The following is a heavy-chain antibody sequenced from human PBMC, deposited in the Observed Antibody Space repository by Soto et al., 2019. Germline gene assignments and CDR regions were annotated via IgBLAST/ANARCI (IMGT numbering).Heavy chain of an antibody. CDR2: IIPIFGTA. Sequence: QVQLVQSGAEVKKPGSSVKVSCKASGGTFSSYAISWVRQAPGQGLEWMGGIIPIFGTANYAQKFQGRVTITADEATSTPYMELSSLRSEDTAVYYCASRREYRDYYYGMDVWGQGTTVTVSS. D-gene: IGHD6-6*01. V-gene: IGHV1-69*12. J-gene: IGHJ6*02. CDR1: GGTFSSYA. CDR3: ASRREYRDYYYGMDV.